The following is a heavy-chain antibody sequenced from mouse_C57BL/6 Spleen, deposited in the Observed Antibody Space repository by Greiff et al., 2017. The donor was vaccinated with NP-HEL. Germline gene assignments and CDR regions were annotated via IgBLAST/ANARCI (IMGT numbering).Heavy chain of an antibody. CDR2: ISSGSSTI. D-gene: IGHD1-1*01. V-gene: IGHV5-17*01. CDR3: ARPPYYYGSSYDAMDY. Sequence: EVKLVESGGGLVKPGGSLKLSCAASGFTFSDYGMHWVRQAPEKGLEWVAYISSGSSTIYYADTVKGRFTISRDNAKNTLFLQMTSLRSVDTAMYYCARPPYYYGSSYDAMDYWGQGTSVTVSS. CDR1: GFTFSDYG. J-gene: IGHJ4*01.